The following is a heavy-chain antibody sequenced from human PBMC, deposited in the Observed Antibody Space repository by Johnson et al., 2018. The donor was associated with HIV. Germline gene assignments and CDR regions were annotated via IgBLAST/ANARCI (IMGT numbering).Heavy chain of an antibody. CDR1: GLTFSSYG. Sequence: QVQLVESGGGVVQPGRSLRLSCAASGLTFSSYGMHWVRQAPGKGLEWVAVIWYDGSNKYYADSVKGRFTISRDNSKNTLYLQMNSLRAEDTAVYYCAREGGQWLVLVDAFDIWGQGTMVTVSS. J-gene: IGHJ3*02. V-gene: IGHV3-33*08. D-gene: IGHD6-19*01. CDR3: AREGGQWLVLVDAFDI. CDR2: IWYDGSNK.